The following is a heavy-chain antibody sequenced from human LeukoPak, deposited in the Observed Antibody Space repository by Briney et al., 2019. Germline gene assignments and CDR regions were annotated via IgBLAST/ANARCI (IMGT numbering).Heavy chain of an antibody. D-gene: IGHD3-10*01. CDR2: IIAYDGNT. CDR3: ARAGGNYHGSGSYAFDI. CDR1: GYTFSTYD. Sequence: ASVTVSCKASGYTFSTYDITWVRQAPGQGLEWMGWIIAYDGNTDYAQKLQGRVTMTTDTSTSTAYMELRSLGSDDTAVYYCARAGGNYHGSGSYAFDIWGQGTMVTVSS. J-gene: IGHJ3*02. V-gene: IGHV1-18*01.